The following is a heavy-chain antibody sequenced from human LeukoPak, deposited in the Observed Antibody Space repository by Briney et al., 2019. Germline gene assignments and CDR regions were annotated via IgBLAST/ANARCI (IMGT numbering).Heavy chain of an antibody. D-gene: IGHD1-26*01. CDR3: ARDVGATPGYFDY. V-gene: IGHV4-61*01. Sequence: SETLSLTCTVSGGSISNNNYLWGWIRQPPGKGLEWIGYIYYSGNTNYNPSLKSRVTISVDTSKNQFSLRLSSVTAADTAVYYCARDVGATPGYFDYWGQGTLVTVSS. J-gene: IGHJ4*02. CDR2: IYYSGNT. CDR1: GGSISNNNYL.